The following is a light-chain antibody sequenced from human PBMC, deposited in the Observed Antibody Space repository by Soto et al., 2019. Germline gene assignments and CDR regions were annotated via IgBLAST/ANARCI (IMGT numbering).Light chain of an antibody. CDR2: GAS. Sequence: EIVLTQSPGTLSLSPGDRATLSCRVSESVSSTYLAWYQQKPGQAPRLLIYGASSRASGIPDRFSGSGSGTDFTLTISRLEPEDFAVYYCQQYGSSPPDTFGGGTKVEIK. CDR1: ESVSSTY. V-gene: IGKV3-20*01. CDR3: QQYGSSPPDT. J-gene: IGKJ4*01.